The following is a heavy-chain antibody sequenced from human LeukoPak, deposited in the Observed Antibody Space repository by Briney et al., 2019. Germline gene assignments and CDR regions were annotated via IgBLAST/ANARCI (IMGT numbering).Heavy chain of an antibody. V-gene: IGHV3-15*01. CDR3: THISSVPDRFTS. Sequence: GGSLRLSCEVYGLIFRDAWVSWVRQAPGKGLEWVGRIKSQGGGGTRDYGAPVKGRFSISRDDSRNTIYLQMKGMKTEDTGIYYCTHISSVPDRFTSWSQGTLVTVSS. D-gene: IGHD2-21*01. CDR2: IKSQGGGGTR. J-gene: IGHJ5*02. CDR1: GLIFRDAW.